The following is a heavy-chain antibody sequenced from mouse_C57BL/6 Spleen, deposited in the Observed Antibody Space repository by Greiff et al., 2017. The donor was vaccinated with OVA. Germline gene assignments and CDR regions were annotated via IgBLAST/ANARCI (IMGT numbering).Heavy chain of an antibody. Sequence: VQLQQSGPELVKPGASVKISCKASGYTFTDYYMNWVKQSHGKSLEWIGDINPNNGGTSYNQKFKGKATLTVDKSSSTAYMELRSLTSEDSAVYYCARWGYDYYAMDYWGQGTSVTVSS. CDR1: GYTFTDYY. CDR2: INPNNGGT. V-gene: IGHV1-26*01. CDR3: ARWGYDYYAMDY. J-gene: IGHJ4*01. D-gene: IGHD2-10*02.